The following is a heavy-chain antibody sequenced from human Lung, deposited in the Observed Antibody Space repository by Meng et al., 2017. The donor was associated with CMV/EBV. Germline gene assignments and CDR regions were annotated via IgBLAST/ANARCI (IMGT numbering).Heavy chain of an antibody. J-gene: IGHJ6*02. D-gene: IGHD6-6*01. CDR2: ISSSSSYI. V-gene: IGHV3-21*01. Sequence: GEXXTISCAASGFTFSSYSMNWVRQAPGKGLEWVSSISSSSSYIYYADSVKGRFTISRDNAKNSLYLQMNSLRAEDTAVYYCARDSSSSYYYYYYYYGMDFXGQGXTVTVSS. CDR3: ARDSSSSYYYYYYYYGMDF. CDR1: GFTFSSYS.